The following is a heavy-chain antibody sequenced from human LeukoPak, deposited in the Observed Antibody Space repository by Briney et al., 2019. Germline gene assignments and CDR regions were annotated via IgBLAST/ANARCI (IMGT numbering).Heavy chain of an antibody. J-gene: IGHJ5*02. D-gene: IGHD6-13*01. Sequence: SETLSLTCTVSGGSISSSSYYWGWIRQPPGKGLEWIGSIYYSGSTYYNPSLKSRVTISVDTSKNQFSLKLSSVTAADTAVYYCARDPRGAAAGSWGQGTLVTVSS. CDR2: IYYSGST. CDR1: GGSISSSSYY. CDR3: ARDPRGAAAGS. V-gene: IGHV4-39*07.